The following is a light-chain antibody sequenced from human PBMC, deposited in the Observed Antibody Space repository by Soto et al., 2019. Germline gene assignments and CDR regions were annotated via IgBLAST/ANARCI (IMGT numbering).Light chain of an antibody. CDR2: GAS. V-gene: IGKV3-11*01. J-gene: IGKJ1*01. Sequence: EVVLTQSPATLSLSPGERATLACSASENVRTFVDWYQQKPGQAPRLLIYGASNRATGIPARFSGSGSGTDFTLTINNLEAEDCAVYYCQQHSHWPTWTFGQGNMVEIQ. CDR3: QQHSHWPTWT. CDR1: ENVRTF.